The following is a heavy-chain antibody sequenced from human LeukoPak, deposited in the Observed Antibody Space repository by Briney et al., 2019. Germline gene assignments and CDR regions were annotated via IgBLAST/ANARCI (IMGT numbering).Heavy chain of an antibody. Sequence: SETLSLTCTVSGDSITSYYWSWIRQPPGEGLEWMGSMSYSGSTNYNPSLKSRVTMSVDTTKNQFSLRLNSVTAADTAVYYCARRRAEGGSNGHYNWFDPWGQGTLVTVSS. CDR1: GDSITSYY. CDR2: MSYSGST. CDR3: ARRRAEGGSNGHYNWFDP. J-gene: IGHJ5*02. D-gene: IGHD6-13*01. V-gene: IGHV4-59*08.